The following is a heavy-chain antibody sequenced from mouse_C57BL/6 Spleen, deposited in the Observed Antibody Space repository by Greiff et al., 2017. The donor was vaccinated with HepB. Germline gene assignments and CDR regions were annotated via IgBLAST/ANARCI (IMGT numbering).Heavy chain of an antibody. CDR1: GYTFTSYW. Sequence: QVQLQQPGAELVKPGASVKLSCKASGYTFTSYWMHWVKQRPGQGLEWIGMIHPNSGSTNYNEKFKSKATLTVDKSSSTAYMQRSSMPSEYSAVYYCAGTIVTTKAYYYAMDYWGQGTSVTVSS. V-gene: IGHV1-64*01. CDR2: IHPNSGST. CDR3: AGTIVTTKAYYYAMDY. D-gene: IGHD2-5*01. J-gene: IGHJ4*01.